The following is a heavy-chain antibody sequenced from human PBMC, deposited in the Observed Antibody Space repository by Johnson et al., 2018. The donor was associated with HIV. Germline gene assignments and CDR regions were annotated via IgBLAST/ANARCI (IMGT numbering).Heavy chain of an antibody. CDR2: IRYDGGDK. J-gene: IGHJ3*02. D-gene: IGHD5-12*01. CDR3: ARDVDKDAFDI. V-gene: IGHV3-30*02. CDR1: GFNFNNYG. Sequence: QVQLVESGGGVVQPGGSLRLSCAASGFNFNNYGMHWVRQAPGKGLEWVAFIRYDGGDKYYADSVKGRFTISRDNSKNTLYLQMNSLRAEDTAVYYCARDVDKDAFDIWGQGTMVTVSS.